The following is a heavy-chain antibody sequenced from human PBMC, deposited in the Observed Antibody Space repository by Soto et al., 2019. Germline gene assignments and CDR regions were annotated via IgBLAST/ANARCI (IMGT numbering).Heavy chain of an antibody. D-gene: IGHD3-10*01. V-gene: IGHV3-30-3*01. CDR3: AREWFGEFYYYYYGMDV. CDR2: ISYDGSNK. J-gene: IGHJ6*02. Sequence: QEQLVESGGGVVQPGRSLRLSCAASGFTFSSYAMHWVRQAPGKGLEWVAVISYDGSNKYYADSVKGRFTISRDNSKNTLYLQMNSLRAEDTAVYYCAREWFGEFYYYYYGMDVWGQGTTVTVSS. CDR1: GFTFSSYA.